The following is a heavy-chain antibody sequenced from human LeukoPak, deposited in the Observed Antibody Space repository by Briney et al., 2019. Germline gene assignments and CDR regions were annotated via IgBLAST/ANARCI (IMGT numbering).Heavy chain of an antibody. Sequence: ASVKVSCKASGGTFSSYAISWVRQAPGQGLEWMGGIIPIFGTANYAQKFQGRVTITADESTSTAYMELSSLRSEDTAVYYCARGERRKFYHHYYMDVWGKGTTVTVSS. J-gene: IGHJ6*03. D-gene: IGHD1-1*01. CDR1: GGTFSSYA. CDR3: ARGERRKFYHHYYMDV. CDR2: IIPIFGTA. V-gene: IGHV1-69*13.